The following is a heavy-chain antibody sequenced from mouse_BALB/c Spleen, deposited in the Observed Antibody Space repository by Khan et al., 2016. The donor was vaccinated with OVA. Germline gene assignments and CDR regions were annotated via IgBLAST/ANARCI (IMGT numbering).Heavy chain of an antibody. Sequence: VQLQQSGPGLVKPSQSLSLTCSVTGYSITSGDYWNWIRQFPGNKLEWMGYISYDGSNKYNPSLKNRISITRDTSKNQFFLKLNSVTNEDTARYYCSRALYGYDVYFDVWGAGTTVTVSS. J-gene: IGHJ1*01. CDR1: GYSITSGDY. D-gene: IGHD2-2*01. V-gene: IGHV3-6*02. CDR2: ISYDGSN. CDR3: SRALYGYDVYFDV.